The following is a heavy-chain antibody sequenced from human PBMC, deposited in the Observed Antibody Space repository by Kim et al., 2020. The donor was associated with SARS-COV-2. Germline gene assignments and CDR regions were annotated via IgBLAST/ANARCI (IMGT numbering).Heavy chain of an antibody. J-gene: IGHJ4*02. D-gene: IGHD3-10*01. V-gene: IGHV3-23*01. CDR2: ISGSGGST. CDR1: GFTFSSYA. Sequence: GGSLRLSCAASGFTFSSYAMSWVRQAPGKGLEWVSAISGSGGSTYYADSVKGRFTISRDNSKNTLYLQMNSLRAEDTAVYYCAKDRGRTYYYGSGSPTHFDYWGQGTLVTVSS. CDR3: AKDRGRTYYYGSGSPTHFDY.